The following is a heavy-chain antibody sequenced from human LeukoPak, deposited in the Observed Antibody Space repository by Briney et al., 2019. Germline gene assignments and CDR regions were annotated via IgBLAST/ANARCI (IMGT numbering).Heavy chain of an antibody. CDR1: GYTFTDYY. D-gene: IGHD6-19*01. Sequence: ASVKVSCKASGYTFTDYYMHWVRQAPGQGXEWMAWINPNSGATEYAQRFQGRVTTTRDTSIKTVYMEMSSLRSDDAAVYYCARGTPMAVAGKRAFDLWGQGTMVTVSS. V-gene: IGHV1-2*02. CDR2: INPNSGAT. J-gene: IGHJ3*01. CDR3: ARGTPMAVAGKRAFDL.